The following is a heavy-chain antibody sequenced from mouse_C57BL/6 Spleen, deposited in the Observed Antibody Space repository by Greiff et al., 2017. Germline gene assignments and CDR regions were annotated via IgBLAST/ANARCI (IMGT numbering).Heavy chain of an antibody. D-gene: IGHD1-1*01. CDR2: INPNNGGT. J-gene: IGHJ1*03. V-gene: IGHV1-26*01. Sequence: EVQLQQSGPELVKPGASVKISCKASGYTFTDYYMNWVKQSHGKSLEWIGDINPNNGGTSYNQKFKGKATLTVDKSSSTAYMELRSLTSEDSAVYYCARLQTFDWYFDVWGTGTTVTVSS. CDR3: ARLQTFDWYFDV. CDR1: GYTFTDYY.